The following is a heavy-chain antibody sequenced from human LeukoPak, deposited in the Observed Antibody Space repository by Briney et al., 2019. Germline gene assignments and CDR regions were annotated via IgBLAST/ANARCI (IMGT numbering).Heavy chain of an antibody. J-gene: IGHJ5*02. CDR2: INPKSGNT. Sequence: GASVKVSCKASGYTFTTLDINWVRQATGQGLEWMGWINPKSGNTGYAQKFQGRVTITADESTSTAYMELSSLRSEDTAVYYCARDEVAARHGWFDPWGQGTLVTVSS. CDR1: GYTFTTLD. CDR3: ARDEVAARHGWFDP. D-gene: IGHD6-6*01. V-gene: IGHV1-8*03.